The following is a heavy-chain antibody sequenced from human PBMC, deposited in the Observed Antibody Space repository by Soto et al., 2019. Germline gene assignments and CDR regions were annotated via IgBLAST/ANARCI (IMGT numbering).Heavy chain of an antibody. V-gene: IGHV3-21*01. Sequence: DVQLVESGGGLVKPGGSLRLSCAASGFTFSDHGMNWVRQAPGKGLEWVSSASSSSNYKYYADSVKGRFTISRDNARNSLFLQMNSLRGEDTAVYYCARGPKYCSGGSCYSSMDVWGKGTTVTVSS. CDR3: ARGPKYCSGGSCYSSMDV. D-gene: IGHD2-15*01. CDR2: ASSSSNYK. J-gene: IGHJ6*03. CDR1: GFTFSDHG.